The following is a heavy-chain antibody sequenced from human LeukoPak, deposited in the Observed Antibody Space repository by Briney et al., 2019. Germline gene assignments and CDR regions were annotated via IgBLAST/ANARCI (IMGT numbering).Heavy chain of an antibody. CDR1: GYTFTTYY. Sequence: GASVKVSCKASGYTFTTYYMHWVRQAPGQGLEWMGVINPSGGSTSYAQKFQGRVTMTRDTSTSTVYMGLSSLTSEDTAVYYCARDRGWFDPWGQGTLVTVSS. CDR3: ARDRGWFDP. CDR2: INPSGGST. J-gene: IGHJ5*02. V-gene: IGHV1-46*01. D-gene: IGHD2-15*01.